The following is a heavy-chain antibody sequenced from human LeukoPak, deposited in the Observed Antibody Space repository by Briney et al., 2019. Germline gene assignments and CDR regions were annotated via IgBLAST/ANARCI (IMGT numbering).Heavy chain of an antibody. D-gene: IGHD6-19*01. CDR3: ARDRVAVSGHVGY. CDR1: GFMFNNYG. J-gene: IGHJ4*02. V-gene: IGHV3-33*01. CDR2: IWYDGSTE. Sequence: GGSLRLSCAASGFMFNNYGMHWVRQAPGKGLEWVAVIWYDGSTEYYGDSVKGRFTISRDNSKNTLYLQMNSPRAEDTAVYYCARDRVAVSGHVGYWGQGTLVTVSS.